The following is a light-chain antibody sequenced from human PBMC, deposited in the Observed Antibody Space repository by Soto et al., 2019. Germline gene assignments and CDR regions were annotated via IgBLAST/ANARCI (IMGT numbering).Light chain of an antibody. CDR2: KAS. J-gene: IGKJ1*01. V-gene: IGKV1-5*03. CDR3: QPYNAYSART. CDR1: QSVNTW. Sequence: DIQMTQSPSTLPASVGDRVTITCRASQSVNTWLAWYQQKPGEDPKLLIYKASSLQSGVPSRFSGSGSGTEFTLTISSLQPYYFATYYGQPYNAYSARTFVQGTQVEI.